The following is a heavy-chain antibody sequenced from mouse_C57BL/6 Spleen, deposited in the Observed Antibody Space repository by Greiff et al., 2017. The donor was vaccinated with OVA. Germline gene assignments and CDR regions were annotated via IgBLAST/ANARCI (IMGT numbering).Heavy chain of an antibody. D-gene: IGHD1-1*01. V-gene: IGHV1-61*01. J-gene: IGHJ4*01. CDR3: AREDCGSSYYAMDY. Sequence: VQLQQPGAELARPGSSVKLSCKASGYTFTSYWMDWVKQRPGQGLEWIGNIYPSDSETHYNQKFKDKATLTVDKSSSTAYMQLSSLTSEDSAVYDCAREDCGSSYYAMDYWGQGTSVTVSS. CDR2: IYPSDSET. CDR1: GYTFTSYW.